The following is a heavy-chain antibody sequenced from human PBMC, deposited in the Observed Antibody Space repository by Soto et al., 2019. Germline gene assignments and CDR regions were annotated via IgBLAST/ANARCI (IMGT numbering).Heavy chain of an antibody. J-gene: IGHJ5*02. CDR3: ARDTGVCSSISCNPGNNWFDP. CDR2: MSYDGSKQ. V-gene: IGHV3-30*03. CDR1: GFTFRNYG. Sequence: QVQLVESGGGVVQPGRSLRLSCGASGFTFRNYGMHWVRQGPGKGLEWVAIMSYDGSKQYYADSVKGRFTISRDSSKNTLYLEMNSLRAEDSAVYHCARDTGVCSSISCNPGNNWFDPWGQGTLVTVSS. D-gene: IGHD2-2*01.